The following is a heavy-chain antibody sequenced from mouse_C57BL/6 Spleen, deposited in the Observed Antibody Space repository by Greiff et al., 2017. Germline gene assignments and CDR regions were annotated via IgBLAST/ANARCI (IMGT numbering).Heavy chain of an antibody. CDR3: ARSRYGNYGH. J-gene: IGHJ2*01. CDR1: GYTFTSYW. D-gene: IGHD2-1*01. CDR2: IDPSDSYT. V-gene: IGHV1-50*01. Sequence: QVQLQQPGAELVKPGASVKLSCKASGYTFTSYWMQWVKQRPGQGLEWIGEIDPSDSYTNYNQKFKGKATLTVDTSSSTAYMQLSSLTSEDSAVYYCARSRYGNYGHWGQGTTLTVSS.